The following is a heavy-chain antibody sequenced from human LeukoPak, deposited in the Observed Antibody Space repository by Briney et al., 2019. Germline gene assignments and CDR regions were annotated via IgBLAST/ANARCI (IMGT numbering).Heavy chain of an antibody. V-gene: IGHV5-51*01. CDR3: ATLVGYGSFFDY. CDR2: IYPGDSDT. J-gene: IGHJ4*02. D-gene: IGHD3-10*01. CDR1: GYSFTSYW. Sequence: GEYLKTSCKGSGYSFTSYWIGWVRHVPGKGLGYMWIIYPGDSDTRYSPSFQGQVTISADKSISTPYLQWSSLKASDTAMYYCATLVGYGSFFDYWGQGTLVTVSS.